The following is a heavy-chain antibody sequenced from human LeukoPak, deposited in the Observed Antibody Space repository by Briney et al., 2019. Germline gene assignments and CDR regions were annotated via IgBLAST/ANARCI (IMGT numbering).Heavy chain of an antibody. Sequence: SETLSLTCAVYGGSFSGYYWSWIRQPPGKGLEWIGEINHSGSTNYNPSLKSRVTISVDTSKNQFSPKLSSVTAADTAVYYCARAGGQWLVISQYNWFDPWGQGTLVTVSS. D-gene: IGHD6-19*01. J-gene: IGHJ5*02. CDR3: ARAGGQWLVISQYNWFDP. CDR1: GGSFSGYY. CDR2: INHSGST. V-gene: IGHV4-34*01.